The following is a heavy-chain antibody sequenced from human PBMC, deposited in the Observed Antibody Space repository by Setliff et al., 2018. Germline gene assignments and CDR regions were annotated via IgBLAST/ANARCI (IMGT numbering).Heavy chain of an antibody. CDR1: GYSFSSNA. V-gene: IGHV1-3*01. CDR2: IHAGSSNT. J-gene: IGHJ4*02. CDR3: ARMSTSGPHYDY. D-gene: IGHD2-8*02. Sequence: ASVKVSCKASGYSFSSNAFHWVRQAPGQTLEWMGWIHAGSSNTLYSQRFKDRITISRDTSATTVHMELSSLRSDDTAVYYCARMSTSGPHYDYWGQGTLVTVSS.